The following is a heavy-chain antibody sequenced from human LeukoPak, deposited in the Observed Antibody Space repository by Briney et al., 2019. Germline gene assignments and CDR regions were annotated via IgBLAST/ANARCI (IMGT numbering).Heavy chain of an antibody. CDR1: GGSISSYY. V-gene: IGHV4-59*01. CDR3: ARAGTHYDILTGYPAPFDY. CDR2: IYYSGST. D-gene: IGHD3-9*01. Sequence: SETLSLTCTVSGGSISSYYWSWIRQPPGKGLEWIGYIYYSGSTNYNPSLKGRVTISVDTSKNQFSLKLSSVTAADTAVYYCARAGTHYDILTGYPAPFDYWGQGTLVTVSS. J-gene: IGHJ4*02.